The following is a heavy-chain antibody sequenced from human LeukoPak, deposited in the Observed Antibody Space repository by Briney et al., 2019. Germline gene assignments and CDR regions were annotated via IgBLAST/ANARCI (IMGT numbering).Heavy chain of an antibody. CDR3: AKAMAGEAYFDY. V-gene: IGHV3-9*01. Sequence: GGSLRLSCAASGFTFDDYAMHWVRQAPGKGLEWVSGISWSSGSIGYADSVKGRFTISRDNAKNSLYLQMNSLRAEDTALYYCAKAMAGEAYFDYWGQGTLVTVSS. CDR1: GFTFDDYA. D-gene: IGHD6-19*01. CDR2: ISWSSGSI. J-gene: IGHJ4*02.